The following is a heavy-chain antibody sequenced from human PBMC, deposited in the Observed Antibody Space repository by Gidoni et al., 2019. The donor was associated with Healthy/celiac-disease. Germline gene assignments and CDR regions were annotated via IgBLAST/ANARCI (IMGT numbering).Heavy chain of an antibody. V-gene: IGHV1-2*02. D-gene: IGHD6-19*01. CDR3: ARDLSYSSGWYYYGMDV. J-gene: IGHJ6*02. CDR2: INPNSGGT. CDR1: GYTFTGYY. Sequence: QVQLVQSGAEVKKPGASVKVSCKASGYTFTGYYMHWVRQAPGQGLEWMGWINPNSGGTNYAQKFQGRVTMTRDTSISTAYMELSRLRSDDTAVYYCARDLSYSSGWYYYGMDVWGQGTTVTVSS.